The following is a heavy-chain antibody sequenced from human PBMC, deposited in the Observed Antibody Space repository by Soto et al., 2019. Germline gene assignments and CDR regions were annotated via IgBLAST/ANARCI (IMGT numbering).Heavy chain of an antibody. CDR1: GGSISSGGYY. CDR2: IYYSGST. V-gene: IGHV4-31*03. J-gene: IGHJ6*02. D-gene: IGHD3-10*01. CDR3: ARDRVVYGMDV. Sequence: SETLSLTCTVSGGSISSGGYYWSWIRQHPWKGLEWIGYIYYSGSTYYNPSLRSRVTISVDTSKNQFSLKLSSVTAADTAVYYCARDRVVYGMDVWGQGXTVTVYS.